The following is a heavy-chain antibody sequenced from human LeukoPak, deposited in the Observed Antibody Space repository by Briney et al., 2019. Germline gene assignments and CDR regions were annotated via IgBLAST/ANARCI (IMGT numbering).Heavy chain of an antibody. CDR3: ARLERAIREEYLDY. V-gene: IGHV3-23*01. CDR1: GFTSSSYA. CDR2: ISGNGGGT. Sequence: GGSLRLSCAASGFTSSSYAMSWVRQGPGKGLEWVSGISGNGGGTYYADSVKGRFTISRDKSKNTLSLQMNSLRAEDTAVYYCARLERAIREEYLDYWGQGTLVTVSS. D-gene: IGHD5-24*01. J-gene: IGHJ4*02.